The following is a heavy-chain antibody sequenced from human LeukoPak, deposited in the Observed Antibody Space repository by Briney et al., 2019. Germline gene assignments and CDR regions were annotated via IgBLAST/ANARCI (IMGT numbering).Heavy chain of an antibody. D-gene: IGHD3-22*01. CDR2: ISISSSYI. Sequence: GGSLRLSCAASGFTFSSYSINWVRQAPPKGLGWVSSISISSSYIYYADSFNGRFTISTDNPKNSLSLQMNSFRAADTAVYYCAKGGYYYDSSGYIPYYYYYMDVWGKGTTVTVSS. J-gene: IGHJ6*03. CDR3: AKGGYYYDSSGYIPYYYYYMDV. CDR1: GFTFSSYS. V-gene: IGHV3-21*01.